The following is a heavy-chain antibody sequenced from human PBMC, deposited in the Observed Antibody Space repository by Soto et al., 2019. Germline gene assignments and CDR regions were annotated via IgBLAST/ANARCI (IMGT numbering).Heavy chain of an antibody. J-gene: IGHJ6*03. Sequence: LGESLKLSCKGSGHSFTSYWIARVRQMPGKGLEWMGIIYPGDSDTRYSPSFQGQVTISADKSISTAYLQWSSLKASDTAMYYCARHRSDMGPSTYYYYYMDVWGKGTTVTV. CDR2: IYPGDSDT. V-gene: IGHV5-51*01. CDR1: GHSFTSYW. D-gene: IGHD2-15*01. CDR3: ARHRSDMGPSTYYYYYMDV.